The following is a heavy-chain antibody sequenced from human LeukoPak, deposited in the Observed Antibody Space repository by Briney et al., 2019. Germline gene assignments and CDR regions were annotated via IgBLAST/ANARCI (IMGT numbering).Heavy chain of an antibody. CDR3: ARGPLVLLWFGEPAAAGRIHYFDY. CDR2: ISYDGSNK. V-gene: IGHV3-30-3*01. Sequence: GGSLRLSCAASGFTFSSYAMHWVRQAPGKGLEWVAVISYDGSNKYYADSVKGRFTISRDNSKNTLYLQMNSLRAEDTAVYYCARGPLVLLWFGEPAAAGRIHYFDYWGQGTLVTVSS. CDR1: GFTFSSYA. D-gene: IGHD3-10*01. J-gene: IGHJ4*02.